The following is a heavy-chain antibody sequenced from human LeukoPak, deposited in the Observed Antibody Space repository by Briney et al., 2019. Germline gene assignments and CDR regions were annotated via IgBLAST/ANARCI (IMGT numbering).Heavy chain of an antibody. Sequence: GGSLRLSCAASAFTFSSYGMHWVRQAPGKGLEWVAFIRYDGSNKYYADSVKGRFTISRDNSKNTLYLQMNSLRAEDTAVYYCAKTWEPKFGFDYWGQGTLVTVSS. CDR3: AKTWEPKFGFDY. J-gene: IGHJ4*02. CDR2: IRYDGSNK. V-gene: IGHV3-30*02. CDR1: AFTFSSYG. D-gene: IGHD1-26*01.